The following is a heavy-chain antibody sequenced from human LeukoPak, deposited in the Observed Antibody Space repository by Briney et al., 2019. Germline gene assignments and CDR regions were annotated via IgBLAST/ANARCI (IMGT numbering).Heavy chain of an antibody. CDR2: IRSVNYGGAV. Sequence: GGSLRLSCTTSGFTFGDFAMSWFRQAPGKGLEWVGFIRSVNYGGAVEYAASVKGRFTISRDDSKRVAYLQMDSLRTEDTALYFCGRDQLGGEPYDYYYYFLDVWGKGTTVTVSS. D-gene: IGHD3-16*01. J-gene: IGHJ6*03. CDR3: GRDQLGGEPYDYYYYFLDV. CDR1: GFTFGDFA. V-gene: IGHV3-49*03.